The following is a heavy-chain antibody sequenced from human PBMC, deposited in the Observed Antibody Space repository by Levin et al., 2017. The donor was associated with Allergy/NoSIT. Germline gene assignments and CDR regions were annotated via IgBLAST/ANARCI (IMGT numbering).Heavy chain of an antibody. D-gene: IGHD4-17*01. J-gene: IGHJ4*02. Sequence: ASETLSLTCTVSGGSISPYYWSWIRQPPGKGLEWIGYIYYSGSTYYSPSLKSRVTISVDTPKNQFSLKLSAVTAADTAVYYCAREATVTTGFDYWGQGTLVTVSS. CDR3: AREATVTTGFDY. CDR1: GGSISPYY. CDR2: IYYSGST. V-gene: IGHV4-59*01.